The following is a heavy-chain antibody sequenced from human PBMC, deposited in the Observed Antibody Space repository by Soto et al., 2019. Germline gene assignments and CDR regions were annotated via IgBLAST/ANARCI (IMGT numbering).Heavy chain of an antibody. V-gene: IGHV4-30-4*01. J-gene: IGHJ4*02. CDR3: ARAMVWFGEFIRGVYFGY. CDR1: GGSISSGDYY. Sequence: QVQLQESGPGLVKPSQTLSLTCTVSGGSISSGDYYWSWIRQPPGKGLEWIGYIYYSGSTYYNPSLKSRVTISVDTSKNQFSLKLSSVTAADTAVYYCARAMVWFGEFIRGVYFGYWGQGTLVTVSS. CDR2: IYYSGST. D-gene: IGHD3-10*01.